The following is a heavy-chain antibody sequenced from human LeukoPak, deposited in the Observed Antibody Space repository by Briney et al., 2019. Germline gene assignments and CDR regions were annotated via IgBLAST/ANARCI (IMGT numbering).Heavy chain of an antibody. CDR2: IIPIFGTA. J-gene: IGHJ4*02. D-gene: IGHD5-18*01. Sequence: SVKVSCKASGYTFTSYGISWVRQAPGQGLEWMGGIIPIFGTANYAQKFQGRVTITADESTSTAYMELSSLRSEDTAVYYCASDFGYSYAIDYWGQGTLVTVSS. CDR1: GYTFTSYG. CDR3: ASDFGYSYAIDY. V-gene: IGHV1-69*13.